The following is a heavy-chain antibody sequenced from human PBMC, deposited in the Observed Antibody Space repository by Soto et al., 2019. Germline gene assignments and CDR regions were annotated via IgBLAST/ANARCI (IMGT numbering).Heavy chain of an antibody. V-gene: IGHV4-59*01. Sequence: SETLPLTCTVSGGSISSYYWSWIRQPPGKGLEWIGYIYYSGSTNYNPSLKSRVTISVDTSKNQFSLKLSSVTAADTAVYYCARDTAVYYDILTGYTRGWFDPWGQGTLVTVSS. CDR2: IYYSGST. CDR1: GGSISSYY. CDR3: ARDTAVYYDILTGYTRGWFDP. D-gene: IGHD3-9*01. J-gene: IGHJ5*02.